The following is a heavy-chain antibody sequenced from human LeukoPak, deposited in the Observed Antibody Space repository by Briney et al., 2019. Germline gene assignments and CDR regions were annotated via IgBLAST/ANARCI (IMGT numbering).Heavy chain of an antibody. CDR3: AELGITMIGGV. CDR2: ISGSGSYI. CDR1: GFTFSSYS. V-gene: IGHV3-21*01. Sequence: PGGSLRLSCAASGFTFSSYSMNWVRQAPGKGLEWASSISGSGSYIYYADSLKGRFTISRHNAKNSLYLQMNSLRAEDTAVYYCAELGITMIGGVWGKGTTVTISS. J-gene: IGHJ6*04. D-gene: IGHD3-10*02.